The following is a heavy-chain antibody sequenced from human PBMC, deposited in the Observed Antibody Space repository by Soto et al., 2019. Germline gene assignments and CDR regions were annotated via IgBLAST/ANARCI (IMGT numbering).Heavy chain of an antibody. V-gene: IGHV1-18*01. D-gene: IGHD3-22*01. CDR2: VSTYNTNT. CDR3: ARELNTDSSAYSSLAY. J-gene: IGHJ4*02. Sequence: ASVKVSCKTSGYTFSDYGLAWLRQTPGQRPEWMGWVSTYNTNTNYAQKFQGRVTMTTDTSTTTTSMELRSLRSDDTAVYYCARELNTDSSAYSSLAYWGQGTLVTVSS. CDR1: GYTFSDYG.